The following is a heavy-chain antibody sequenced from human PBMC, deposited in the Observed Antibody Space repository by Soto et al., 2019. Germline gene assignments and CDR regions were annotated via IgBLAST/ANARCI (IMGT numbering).Heavy chain of an antibody. CDR3: ARVTDYDILTGSGFDY. J-gene: IGHJ4*02. CDR1: GGSISSYY. D-gene: IGHD3-9*01. V-gene: IGHV4-59*01. Sequence: SETLSLTCTVSGGSISSYYLSWIRQPPGKGLEWIGYIYYSGSTNYNPSLKSRVTISVDTSKNQFSLKLSSVTAADTAVYYCARVTDYDILTGSGFDYWGQGTLVTVYS. CDR2: IYYSGST.